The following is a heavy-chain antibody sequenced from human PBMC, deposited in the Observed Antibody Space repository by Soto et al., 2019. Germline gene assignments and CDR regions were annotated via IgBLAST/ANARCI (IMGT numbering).Heavy chain of an antibody. V-gene: IGHV1-69*01. CDR2: IIPIFGTA. J-gene: IGHJ6*02. CDR3: ARRRYCSSTSCYMLNDYYYGMDV. CDR1: GGTFSSYA. D-gene: IGHD2-2*02. Sequence: QVQLVQSGAEVKKPGSSVKVSCKASGGTFSSYAISWVRQAPGQGLEWMGGIIPIFGTANYAQKFQGRVTITADESTSTAYMELSSLRSEDTTVYYCARRRYCSSTSCYMLNDYYYGMDVWGRGTTVTVSS.